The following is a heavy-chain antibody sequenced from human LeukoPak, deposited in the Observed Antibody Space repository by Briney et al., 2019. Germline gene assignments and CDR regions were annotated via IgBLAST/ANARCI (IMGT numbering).Heavy chain of an antibody. V-gene: IGHV6-1*01. CDR2: TFYRSKWYN. Sequence: SQTPSLTCAISGDSVSRNGTAWNWIRQSPSRGLEWLGRTFYRSKWYNEYAASVTSRITISPDTSKNQFSLHLDSVTPEGTAVYWCARGWHSSAHGSWGQGTLVTVSS. CDR1: GDSVSRNGTA. D-gene: IGHD3-22*01. CDR3: ARGWHSSAHGS. J-gene: IGHJ5*02.